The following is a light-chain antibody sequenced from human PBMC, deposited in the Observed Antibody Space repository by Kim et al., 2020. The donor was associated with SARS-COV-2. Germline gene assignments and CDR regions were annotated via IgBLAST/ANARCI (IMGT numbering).Light chain of an antibody. CDR1: KLGDKY. CDR3: QAWDSSTEV. Sequence: VYPGQTASITCSGDKLGDKYACWYQQKPGQSPVLVIYQDSKRPSGIPERFSGSNAGNTATLTISGTQAMDEADYYCQAWDSSTEVFGGGTKLTVL. CDR2: QDS. V-gene: IGLV3-1*01. J-gene: IGLJ3*02.